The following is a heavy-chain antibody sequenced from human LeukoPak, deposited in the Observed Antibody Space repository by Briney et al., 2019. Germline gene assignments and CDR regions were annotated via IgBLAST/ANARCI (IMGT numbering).Heavy chain of an antibody. D-gene: IGHD1-1*01. J-gene: IGHJ1*01. CDR3: IRALCGRDDQ. CDR1: GFTFRSYW. CDR2: MDPDGSTL. V-gene: IGHV3-74*01. Sequence: GGPLRLSCAASGFTFRSYWMHWVRQAPGKGLEWVSRMDPDGSTLDYADSVKGRFTIYRDNAKDTLYLQMSSLRDEDTAVYYCIRALCGRDDQWGRGTLVTVSS.